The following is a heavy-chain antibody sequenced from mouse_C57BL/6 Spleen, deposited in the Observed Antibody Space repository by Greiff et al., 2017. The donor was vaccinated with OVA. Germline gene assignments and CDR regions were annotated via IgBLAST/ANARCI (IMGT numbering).Heavy chain of an antibody. CDR1: GYTFTSYW. V-gene: IGHV1-50*01. CDR3: ARWGRTAQAKAMDY. D-gene: IGHD3-2*02. CDR2: IDPSDSYT. Sequence: QVQLQQPGAELVKPGASVKLSCKASGYTFTSYWMQWVKQRPGQGLEWIGEIDPSDSYTNYNQKFKGKATLTVDTSSSTAYMPLSSLTSEDSAVYYCARWGRTAQAKAMDYWGQGTSVTVAS. J-gene: IGHJ4*01.